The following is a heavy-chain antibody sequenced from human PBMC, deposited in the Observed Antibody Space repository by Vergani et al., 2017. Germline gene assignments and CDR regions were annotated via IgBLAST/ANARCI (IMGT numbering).Heavy chain of an antibody. Sequence: QVQLVQSGAEVKKPGASVKVSCKASGYTFTSYYMHWVRQAPGQGLEWMGIINPSGGSTSYAQEFQGRVTMTRDTSTSTVYMELGSLRCEDTAVYYCARVGGGGSSTLYYYYGMDVGGQGTTVTVS. CDR2: INPSGGST. CDR1: GYTFTSYY. D-gene: IGHD2-15*01. J-gene: IGHJ6*02. V-gene: IGHV1-46*01. CDR3: ARVGGGGSSTLYYYYGMDV.